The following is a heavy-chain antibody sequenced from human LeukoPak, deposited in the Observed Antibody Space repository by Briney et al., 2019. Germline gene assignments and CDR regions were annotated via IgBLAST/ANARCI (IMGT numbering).Heavy chain of an antibody. CDR2: IYPSDSDT. J-gene: IGHJ6*03. Sequence: GESLKISCKGSGYSFTSYWIGWVRQMPGKGLEWMGIIYPSDSDTRYSPSFQGQVTISADKSISTAYLQWSSLKASDTAMYYCARRSDAYFYYMDVWGKGTTVTVSS. CDR1: GYSFTSYW. V-gene: IGHV5-51*01. CDR3: ARRSDAYFYYMDV. D-gene: IGHD3-3*01.